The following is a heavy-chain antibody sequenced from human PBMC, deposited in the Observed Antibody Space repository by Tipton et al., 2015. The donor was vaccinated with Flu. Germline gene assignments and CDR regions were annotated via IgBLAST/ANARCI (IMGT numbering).Heavy chain of an antibody. J-gene: IGHJ4*02. D-gene: IGHD3-9*01. CDR3: ARGHYDILTGWAYYFDY. V-gene: IGHV1-2*02. CDR1: GYTFTGYY. CDR2: INPNSGGT. Sequence: QLVQSGPEVKKPGASVKVSCKASGYTFTGYYMHWVRQAPGQGLEWMGWINPNSGGTNYAQKFQGRVTMTRDTSISTAYMELSRLRSDDTAVYYCARGHYDILTGWAYYFDYWGQGTLVTVSS.